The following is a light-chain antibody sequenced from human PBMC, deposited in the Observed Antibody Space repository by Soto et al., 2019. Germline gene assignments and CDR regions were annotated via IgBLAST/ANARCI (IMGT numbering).Light chain of an antibody. J-gene: IGKJ2*01. V-gene: IGKV1-39*01. CDR3: QQSYRTPHT. CDR2: AAS. Sequence: DIQMTQSPSSLSASVGDRVTITCRASQSISTYLNWYKQKPGKAPKLLIYAASSLQSGVPSKFSGSGSGTDFTLTISSLQPEDFATYYCQQSYRTPHTFGQGTKLEIK. CDR1: QSISTY.